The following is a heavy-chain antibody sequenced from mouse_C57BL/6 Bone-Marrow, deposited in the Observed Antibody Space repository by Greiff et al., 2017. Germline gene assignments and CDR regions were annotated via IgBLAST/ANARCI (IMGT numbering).Heavy chain of an antibody. J-gene: IGHJ2*01. Sequence: QVQLQQPGAELVMPGASVKLSCKASGYTFTSYWMHWVKQRPGQGLEWIGEIDPSDSYTNYNQKFKGKSTLTVDKSSRTAYMQLSSLTSEDSAVYYCARRPHFDYWGQGTTLTVSS. CDR3: ARRPHFDY. CDR1: GYTFTSYW. V-gene: IGHV1-69*01. CDR2: IDPSDSYT.